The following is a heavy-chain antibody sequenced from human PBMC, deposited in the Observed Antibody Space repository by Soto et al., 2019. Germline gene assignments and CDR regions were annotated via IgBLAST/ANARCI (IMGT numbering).Heavy chain of an antibody. D-gene: IGHD3-9*01. Sequence: QVQLVQSGAEVKKPGSSVKVSCEAPGGTFDHAAITWVRQAPGQGLEWMGGINPMFNSTHYAQKFQGRVTITADAATSTAFMELRRLRSDDTAVYYCARQIFAADYWGQGTLLIVS. CDR3: ARQIFAADY. J-gene: IGHJ4*02. CDR2: INPMFNST. V-gene: IGHV1-69*01. CDR1: GGTFDHAA.